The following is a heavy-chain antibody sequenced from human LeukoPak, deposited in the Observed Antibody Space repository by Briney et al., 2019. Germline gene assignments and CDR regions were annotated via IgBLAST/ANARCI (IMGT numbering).Heavy chain of an antibody. V-gene: IGHV1-8*01. CDR2: MNPNSGNT. CDR1: GYTFTSYD. D-gene: IGHD6-13*01. J-gene: IGHJ4*02. Sequence: GASVKVSCKASGYTFTSYDINWVRQATGQGLEWMGWMNPNSGNTGYAQKFQGRVTLTRDTSISTAYMEMRKLTSDDTAFYYCARGRIAAAGAIDYWGQGARVTVSS. CDR3: ARGRIAAAGAIDY.